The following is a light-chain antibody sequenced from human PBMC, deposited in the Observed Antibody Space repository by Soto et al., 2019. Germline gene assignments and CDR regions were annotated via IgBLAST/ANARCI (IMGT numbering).Light chain of an antibody. Sequence: DIQMTQSPSSLSASVGDRVTITCRASQSISNYLNWYQQKPGKAPKLLIYGASSLQSGVPSRFSGSGSGTDFTLTIRSLQPEDFAAYSCEQSYSTLLTCGQGTKGEIK. CDR1: QSISNY. J-gene: IGKJ1*01. V-gene: IGKV1-39*01. CDR2: GAS. CDR3: EQSYSTLLT.